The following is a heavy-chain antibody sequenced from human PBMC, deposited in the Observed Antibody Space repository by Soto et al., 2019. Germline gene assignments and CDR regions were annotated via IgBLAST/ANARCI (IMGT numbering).Heavy chain of an antibody. J-gene: IGHJ4*02. Sequence: QVQLVQSGAEVKKPGSSVKVSCKASGGTFSSYSISWVRQAPGQGLAWMGGIIPIFGTANYAQKCQGRVTITADESTSRASMKLSSLRSDDTAVDYCAVNGQSHIGYFDYWGQGTLVTVSS. D-gene: IGHD2-8*01. V-gene: IGHV1-69*01. CDR2: IIPIFGTA. CDR1: GGTFSSYS. CDR3: AVNGQSHIGYFDY.